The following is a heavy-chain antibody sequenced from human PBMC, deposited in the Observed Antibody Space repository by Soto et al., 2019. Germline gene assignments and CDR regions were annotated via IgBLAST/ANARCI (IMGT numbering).Heavy chain of an antibody. D-gene: IGHD3-22*01. J-gene: IGHJ4*02. CDR2: IILPFGTP. CDR1: GTTFSNFA. V-gene: IGHV1-69*12. Sequence: VRLVQSGAEVKKPESSVKVSCEASGTTFSNFAIGWVRQAPGQGLEWMGGIILPFGTPNYAQKFQGRVTISADESMTTVYMELRGLRSGDTAVYYCVRGPDYEGYFDYWGQGTLVTVSS. CDR3: VRGPDYEGYFDY.